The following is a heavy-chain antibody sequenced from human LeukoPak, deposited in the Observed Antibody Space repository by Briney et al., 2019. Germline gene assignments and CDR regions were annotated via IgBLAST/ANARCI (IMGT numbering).Heavy chain of an antibody. CDR2: IYYSGST. Sequence: SETLSLTCTVSGASISSSTDYWGWIRQPPGKGLEWIANIYYSGSTYYNPSLKSRVTISVDTSKNQFSLKLSSVTAADTAVYYCARNIVATTNYDSWGQGTLVTVSS. D-gene: IGHD5-12*01. CDR3: ARNIVATTNYDS. J-gene: IGHJ4*02. CDR1: GASISSSTDY. V-gene: IGHV4-39*01.